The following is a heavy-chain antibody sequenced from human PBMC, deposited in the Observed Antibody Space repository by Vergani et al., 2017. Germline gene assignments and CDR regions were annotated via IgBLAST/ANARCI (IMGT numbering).Heavy chain of an antibody. CDR2: IRSKAYGGTT. J-gene: IGHJ4*02. CDR3: TRVTVTDERDDY. CDR1: GFTFGDYA. V-gene: IGHV3-49*03. Sequence: EVQLVESGGGLVQPGRSLRLSSTASGFTFGDYAMSWFRQAPGKGLEWVGFIRSKAYGGTTEYAASVKGRFTISRDDSKSIAYLQMNSLKTEDTAVYYCTRVTVTDERDDYWGQGTLVTVSS. D-gene: IGHD4-17*01.